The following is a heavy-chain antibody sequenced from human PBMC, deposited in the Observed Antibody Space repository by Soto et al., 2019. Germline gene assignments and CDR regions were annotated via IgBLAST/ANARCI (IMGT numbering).Heavy chain of an antibody. J-gene: IGHJ4*02. Sequence: PSETLSLTCTVSGASISARYWSWIWQPPGKGLDLIGYFYPSGRTDYNRSLKSRVTISVDTSKNQFCLELNSPSAAATAVYYCAGWSCITHQHDVWDQGALGTVAS. V-gene: IGHV4-59*11. CDR1: GASISARY. D-gene: IGHD1-20*01. CDR2: FYPSGRT. CDR3: AGWSCITHQHDV.